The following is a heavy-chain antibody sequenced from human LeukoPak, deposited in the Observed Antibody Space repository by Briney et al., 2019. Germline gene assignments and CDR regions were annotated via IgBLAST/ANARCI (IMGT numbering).Heavy chain of an antibody. CDR2: ISWNSGSI. CDR1: GFTLDDYA. V-gene: IGHV3-9*01. J-gene: IGHJ4*02. Sequence: PGRSLRLSCAASGFTLDDYAMHWARQAPGKGLEWVSGISWNSGSIGYADSVKGRFTISRDNAKNSLYLQMNSLRAEDTAIYYCTRVGYIDEGIDYWGQGTLVTVSS. D-gene: IGHD5-24*01. CDR3: TRVGYIDEGIDY.